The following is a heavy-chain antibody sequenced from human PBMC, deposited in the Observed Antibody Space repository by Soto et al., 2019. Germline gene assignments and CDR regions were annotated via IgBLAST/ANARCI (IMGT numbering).Heavy chain of an antibody. CDR2: INSDGSST. CDR1: GFTFSSYW. CDR3: ARATKHQLDCSSTSCYGPLYYYYYMDV. J-gene: IGHJ6*03. Sequence: GGSLKLSCAASGFTFSSYWMNWVRQAPGKGLVWVSRINSDGSSTSYADSVKGRFTISRDNAKNTLYLQMNSLRAEDTAVYYCARATKHQLDCSSTSCYGPLYYYYYMDVWGKGTTVTVSS. V-gene: IGHV3-74*01. D-gene: IGHD2-2*01.